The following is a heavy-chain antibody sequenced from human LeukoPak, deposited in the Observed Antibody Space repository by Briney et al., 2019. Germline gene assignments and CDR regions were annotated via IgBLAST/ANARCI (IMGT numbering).Heavy chain of an antibody. D-gene: IGHD6-19*01. CDR1: GFTFPTYT. V-gene: IGHV3-23*01. Sequence: GGSLRLSCAASGFTFPTYTMSWVRQAPGKGLEWVSAIRSSSDSTYYADSAKGRFTISRDNSKNTLYLQMNSLRAEDTALYYCAKGGAVTGTMYFQYWGQGTLVTVSS. J-gene: IGHJ1*01. CDR3: AKGGAVTGTMYFQY. CDR2: IRSSSDST.